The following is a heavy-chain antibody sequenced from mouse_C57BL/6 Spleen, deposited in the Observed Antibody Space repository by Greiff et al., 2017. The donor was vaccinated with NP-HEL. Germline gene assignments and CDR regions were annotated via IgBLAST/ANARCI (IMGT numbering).Heavy chain of an antibody. Sequence: VQLQQSGPELVKPGASVKISCKASGYSFTGYYMNWVKQSPEKSLEWIGEINPSTGGTTYNQKFKAKATLTVDKSSSTAYMQLKSLTSEDSAVYYCAREWDSLDYWGQGTTLTVSS. D-gene: IGHD1-3*01. V-gene: IGHV1-42*01. CDR2: INPSTGGT. CDR1: GYSFTGYY. CDR3: AREWDSLDY. J-gene: IGHJ2*01.